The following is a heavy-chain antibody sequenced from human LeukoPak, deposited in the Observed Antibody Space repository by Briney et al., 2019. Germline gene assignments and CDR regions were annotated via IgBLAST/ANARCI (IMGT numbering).Heavy chain of an antibody. Sequence: ASVKVSCKASGYTFTSYAMHWVRQAPGQRLEWMGWINAGNGNTKYSQKFQGRVTITRDTSASTAYMELSSLRSEDTAVYYCARGVDVWEPIVHWGQGTLVTVSS. CDR2: INAGNGNT. V-gene: IGHV1-3*01. CDR3: ARGVDVWEPIVH. J-gene: IGHJ4*02. D-gene: IGHD1-26*01. CDR1: GYTFTSYA.